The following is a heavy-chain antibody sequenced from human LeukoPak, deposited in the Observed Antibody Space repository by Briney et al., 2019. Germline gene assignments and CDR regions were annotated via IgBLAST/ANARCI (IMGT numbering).Heavy chain of an antibody. CDR2: IKQDGSQR. V-gene: IGHV3-7*01. CDR1: GFTFSDYW. D-gene: IGHD6-6*01. CDR3: ARRGGSSSRRSPIDY. J-gene: IGHJ4*02. Sequence: GGSLRLSCTASGFTFSDYWRTWVRQAPGKGPEWVANIKQDGSQRYYVDSVRGRFTISRDNAKNSLFLQMSGLRAEDTAVYYCARRGGSSSRRSPIDYWGQGTLVTVSS.